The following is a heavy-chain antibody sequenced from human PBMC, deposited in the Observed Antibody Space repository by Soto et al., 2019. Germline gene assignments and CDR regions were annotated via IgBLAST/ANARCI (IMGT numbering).Heavy chain of an antibody. Sequence: QVQLVQSGAEVKRPGSSVKVSCKASGDTFNFYSINWVRQAPGVGLEWVGRVNPILSMSNYAQRFQGRVTXPXDXXTRRGYMELRSLRSEDTAIYYCASSYGSGYRAFDYWGQGALVTVSS. D-gene: IGHD3-10*01. CDR2: VNPILSMS. CDR1: GDTFNFYS. V-gene: IGHV1-69*02. CDR3: ASSYGSGYRAFDY. J-gene: IGHJ4*02.